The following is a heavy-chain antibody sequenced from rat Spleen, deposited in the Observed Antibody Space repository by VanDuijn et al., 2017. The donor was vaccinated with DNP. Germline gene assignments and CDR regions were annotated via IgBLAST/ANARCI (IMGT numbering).Heavy chain of an antibody. CDR2: ISYDGSTT. J-gene: IGHJ4*01. V-gene: IGHV5-7*01. CDR1: GFTFSNYD. D-gene: IGHD1-2*01. CDR3: TTAGAA. Sequence: EVQLVESGGGLVQPGRSMKLSCAASGFTFSNYDMAWVRQAPKKGLEWVATISYDGSTTYYRDSVKGRFTISRDNAKSTLYLQMDSLRSEDTATYYGTTAGAAWGQGTSVTVSS.